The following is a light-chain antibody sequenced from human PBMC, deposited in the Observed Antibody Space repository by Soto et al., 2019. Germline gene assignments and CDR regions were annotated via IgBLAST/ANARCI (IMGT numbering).Light chain of an antibody. J-gene: IGKJ4*01. CDR2: SAS. CDR3: QQLNGYQLA. CDR1: QAMSTY. Sequence: DIQLTQSPSFLSAFVGDTVTITCRASQAMSTYLAWYQQKPGKVPKLLIRSASTLQSGVTPRFSGGGSGTEFTLTISSLQPDDSGIYYCQQLNGYQLAFVGGSNVEIK. V-gene: IGKV1-9*01.